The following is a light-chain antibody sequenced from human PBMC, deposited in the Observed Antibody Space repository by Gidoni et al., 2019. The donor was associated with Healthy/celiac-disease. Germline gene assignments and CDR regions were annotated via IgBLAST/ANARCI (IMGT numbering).Light chain of an antibody. CDR3: HQFNNYPFT. Sequence: AIKLTQSPSSLSASVGDRVTITCRASHGSSTASACYQQKPGKAPKLLIYDASNFESGVPSSFSGTGSGTDFTLTIISLQPEDVATYYCHQFNNYPFTFXPXTKVDIK. J-gene: IGKJ3*01. CDR1: HGSSTA. V-gene: IGKV1-13*01. CDR2: DAS.